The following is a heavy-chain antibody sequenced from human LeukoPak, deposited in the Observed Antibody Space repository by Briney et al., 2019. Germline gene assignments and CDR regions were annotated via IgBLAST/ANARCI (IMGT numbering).Heavy chain of an antibody. D-gene: IGHD3-10*01. V-gene: IGHV4-59*01. CDR3: ASLYGSGSYYYDY. CDR1: GASISSYY. J-gene: IGHJ4*02. Sequence: SETLSLTCTVSGASISSYYWTWIRQPPGKGLEWLGYIFYSGSTNYNPSLKSRVTMSVDTSKNQFSLKLSSVTAADTAVYYCASLYGSGSYYYDYWGQGTLVTVSS. CDR2: IFYSGST.